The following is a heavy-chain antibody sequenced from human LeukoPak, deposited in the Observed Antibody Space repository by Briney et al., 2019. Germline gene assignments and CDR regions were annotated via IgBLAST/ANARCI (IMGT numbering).Heavy chain of an antibody. J-gene: IGHJ4*02. CDR3: ASPSCYDY. D-gene: IGHD1-1*01. CDR2: IYACDSST. Sequence: GESLKISCKGSGFTFITYSFAWVRQMPGKGLEWMGVIYACDSSTRYSPSFQSQVTISVDKSISTAYSQCTSLKASDSAIYYCASPSCYDYWGQGTLVTVSS. CDR1: GFTFITYS. V-gene: IGHV5-51*01.